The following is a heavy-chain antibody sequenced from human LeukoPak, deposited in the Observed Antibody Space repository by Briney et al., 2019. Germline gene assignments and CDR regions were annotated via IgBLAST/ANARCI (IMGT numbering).Heavy chain of an antibody. J-gene: IGHJ5*02. CDR1: GGSINNYY. CDR2: IFYNGNT. CDR3: ARGSGSLYNWFDP. V-gene: IGHV4-59*01. D-gene: IGHD3-10*01. Sequence: SETLSLTCSVSGGSINNYYWSWIRQPPGKGLESIGYIFYNGNTNYNPSLKSRVTISVDMSKNQFSLKLSSVTAADTAVYYCARGSGSLYNWFDPWGQGTLVTVSS.